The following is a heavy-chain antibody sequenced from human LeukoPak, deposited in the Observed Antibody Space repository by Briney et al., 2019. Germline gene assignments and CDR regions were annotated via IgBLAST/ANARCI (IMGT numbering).Heavy chain of an antibody. CDR1: GFTFSGYE. CDR3: AELGITMIGGV. V-gene: IGHV3-48*03. Sequence: GGSLRLSCAASGFTFSGYEMNWVRQAPGKGLEGGSYISSSGSTIYYADSVKGRFTISRDNAKNSLYLQMNSLRAEDTAVYYCAELGITMIGGVWGKGTTVTISS. D-gene: IGHD3-10*02. CDR2: ISSSGSTI. J-gene: IGHJ6*04.